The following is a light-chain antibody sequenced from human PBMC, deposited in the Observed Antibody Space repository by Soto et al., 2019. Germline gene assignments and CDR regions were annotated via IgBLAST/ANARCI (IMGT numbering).Light chain of an antibody. J-gene: IGKJ2*01. CDR3: QQRAIWPPYT. Sequence: EIVLTQFPATLSLSPGERATLSCRASQSVSAYLAWYQQKPGQAPRLLIWDASNRATGIPARFSGSGSGTDFTLTISSLEPEDFAVYYCQQRAIWPPYTVGQGTKVDIK. CDR2: DAS. V-gene: IGKV3-11*01. CDR1: QSVSAY.